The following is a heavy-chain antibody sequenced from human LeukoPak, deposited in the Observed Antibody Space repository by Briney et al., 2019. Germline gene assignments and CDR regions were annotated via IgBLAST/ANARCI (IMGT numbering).Heavy chain of an antibody. CDR2: ISSSSSTI. CDR1: GFTFSSYS. Sequence: PGGSLRLSCAASGFTFSSYSMNWVRQAPGKGLEWVSYISSSSSTIYYADSVKGRFTISRDNAKNSLYLQMNSLRAEDTAVYYCARTGAWGVDYWGQGTLVTVSS. V-gene: IGHV3-48*04. CDR3: ARTGAWGVDY. D-gene: IGHD3-16*01. J-gene: IGHJ4*02.